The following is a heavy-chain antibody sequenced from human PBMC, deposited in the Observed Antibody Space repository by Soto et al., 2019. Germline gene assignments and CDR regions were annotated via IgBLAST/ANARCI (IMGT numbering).Heavy chain of an antibody. Sequence: SETLSLTCTVSGGSISSGDYYWSWIRQPPGKGLEWIGYIYYSGSTYYNPSLKSRVTISVDTSKSQFSLRLSSVTAADTAVYYCVRANDYGGTFDYWGQGTLVTVSS. CDR2: IYYSGST. CDR3: VRANDYGGTFDY. V-gene: IGHV4-30-4*01. D-gene: IGHD4-17*01. J-gene: IGHJ4*02. CDR1: GGSISSGDYY.